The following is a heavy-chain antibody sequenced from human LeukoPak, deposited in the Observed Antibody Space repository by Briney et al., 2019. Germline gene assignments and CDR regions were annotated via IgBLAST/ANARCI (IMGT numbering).Heavy chain of an antibody. CDR3: AGGNDFSGAH. J-gene: IGHJ4*02. CDR2: IHPEGNEK. CDR1: GFTFSNFW. Sequence: PGGSLRLSCAVSGFTFSNFWMSWVRQAPGRGLEWVANIHPEGNEKYHVESVKGRFTISRDNAKNLLFLQMNGTRVEDTAVYYWAGGNDFSGAHGGRETLVTVSP. D-gene: IGHD1-1*01. V-gene: IGHV3-7*04.